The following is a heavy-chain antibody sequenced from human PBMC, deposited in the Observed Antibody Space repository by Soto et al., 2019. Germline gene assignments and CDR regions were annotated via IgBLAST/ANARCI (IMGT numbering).Heavy chain of an antibody. V-gene: IGHV3-7*01. CDR2: IKQYGSEK. D-gene: IGHD6-19*01. CDR1: GSIFSSYW. CDR3: ARDRLWHSSTVVPLEFDP. J-gene: IGHJ5*02. Sequence: PGGSLRLSCTASGSIFSSYWMTWVRQAPGKGLEWLANIKQYGSEKYYVDSVKGRFTISRDNAKNSLYLQMNSLRAEDTAVYYCARDRLWHSSTVVPLEFDPWGQGTLVTVSS.